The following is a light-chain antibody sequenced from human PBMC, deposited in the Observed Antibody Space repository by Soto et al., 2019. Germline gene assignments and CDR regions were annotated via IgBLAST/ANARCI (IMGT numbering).Light chain of an antibody. CDR1: QRLSSN. CDR2: GAS. Sequence: EIVMTQSPSTLSVSPRESATLSCRASQRLSSNFDWYQQQPGQAPTPLLHGASTRATGIPDRFSGSGSGTEFTLTLSSLHSEDFAVSYCQQYHNWPQAYTFGQGTKVDIK. CDR3: QQYHNWPQAYT. J-gene: IGKJ2*01. V-gene: IGKV3-15*01.